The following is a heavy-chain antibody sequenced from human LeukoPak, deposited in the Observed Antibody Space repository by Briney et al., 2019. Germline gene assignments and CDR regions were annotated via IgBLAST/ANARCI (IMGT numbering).Heavy chain of an antibody. CDR2: INPSGGST. CDR3: ARAWLRLNPYFDY. V-gene: IGHV1-46*01. Sequence: ASVKVCCKAARYTFTRYYMHWVRQATGQGLEWMGIINPSGGSTKYAQKFQGRVTMTTDMSTSTVYMELSSLRSEDTAVYYCARAWLRLNPYFDYWGQGTLVTVSS. CDR1: RYTFTRYY. D-gene: IGHD5-12*01. J-gene: IGHJ4*02.